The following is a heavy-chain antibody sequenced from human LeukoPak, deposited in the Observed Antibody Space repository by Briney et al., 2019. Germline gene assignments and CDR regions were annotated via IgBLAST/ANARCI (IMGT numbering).Heavy chain of an antibody. CDR3: ARVTGRSSIDY. Sequence: ASVKVSCKASGGTFSSYAISWVRQAPGQGLEWVGRIIPILGIANYAQKFQGRVTITADKSTSTAYMELSSLRSEDTAVYYCARVTGRSSIDYWGQGTLVTVSS. CDR1: GGTFSSYA. V-gene: IGHV1-69*04. CDR2: IIPILGIA. J-gene: IGHJ4*02. D-gene: IGHD1-14*01.